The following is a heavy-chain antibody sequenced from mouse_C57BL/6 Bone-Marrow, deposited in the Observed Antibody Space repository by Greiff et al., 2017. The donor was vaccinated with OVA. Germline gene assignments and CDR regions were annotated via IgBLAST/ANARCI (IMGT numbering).Heavy chain of an antibody. D-gene: IGHD1-1*01. CDR3: ARDNYGSSWYFDV. CDR2: IYPGNGDT. J-gene: IGHJ1*03. V-gene: IGHV1-12*01. CDR1: GYTFTSYT. Sequence: LQQSGAELVRPGASVKMSCKASGYTFTSYTMHWVKQTPRQGLEWIGAIYPGNGDTSYNQKFKGKATLTVDKSSSTAYMQLSSLTSEDSAVYFCARDNYGSSWYFDVWGTGTTVTVSS.